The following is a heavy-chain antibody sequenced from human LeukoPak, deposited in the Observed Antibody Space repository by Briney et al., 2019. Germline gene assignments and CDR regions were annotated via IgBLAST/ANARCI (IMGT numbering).Heavy chain of an antibody. CDR3: ARDPAHYDILTGYTPSYYMDV. CDR2: INPNSGGT. CDR1: GYTFTGYY. V-gene: IGHV1-2*02. D-gene: IGHD3-9*01. J-gene: IGHJ6*03. Sequence: ASVKVSCKASGYTFTGYYMHWVRQAPGQGLEWMGWINPNSGGTNYAQKFQGRVTMTRDTSISTAYMELSRLRSDDTAVYYWARDPAHYDILTGYTPSYYMDVGGKGTTVTVSS.